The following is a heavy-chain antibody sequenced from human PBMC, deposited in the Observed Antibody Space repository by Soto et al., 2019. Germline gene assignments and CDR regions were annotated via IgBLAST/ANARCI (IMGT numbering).Heavy chain of an antibody. D-gene: IGHD3-10*01. CDR1: GFTFSSYA. CDR2: ISGSGGST. Sequence: GGSLRLSCAASGFTFSSYAMSWVRQAPGKGLEWVSAISGSGGSTYDADSVTGRFTISRDNSKNTLYLQMNSLRAEDTAVYYFAKWVYNASALYGMDVWGQGTTVTVSS. J-gene: IGHJ6*02. CDR3: AKWVYNASALYGMDV. V-gene: IGHV3-23*01.